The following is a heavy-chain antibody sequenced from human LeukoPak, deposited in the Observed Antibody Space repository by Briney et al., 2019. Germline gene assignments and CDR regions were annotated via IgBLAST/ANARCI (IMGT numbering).Heavy chain of an antibody. CDR1: GGSISSGSYF. D-gene: IGHD5-12*01. CDR3: ARELAGYGKLDY. V-gene: IGHV4-61*02. Sequence: PSQTLSLTCTVSGGSISSGSYFWSWIRQPAGKGLEWIGRIYTSGSTNYNPSLKSRVTISPDTSTNQFSLKLSSVAAADTAVYYCARELAGYGKLDYWGQGILVTVSS. J-gene: IGHJ4*02. CDR2: IYTSGST.